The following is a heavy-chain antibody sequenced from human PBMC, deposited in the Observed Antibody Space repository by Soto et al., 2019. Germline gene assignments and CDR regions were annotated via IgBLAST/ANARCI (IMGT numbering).Heavy chain of an antibody. J-gene: IGHJ6*02. CDR1: GGTFSSYA. Sequence: ASVKVSCKASGGTFSSYAISWVRQAPGQGLEWMGWINAGNGNTKYSQKFQGRVTITRDTSASTAYMELSSLRSEDTAVYYCAREEISSSSPVNYYGMDVWGQGTTVTVSS. D-gene: IGHD6-6*01. V-gene: IGHV1-3*01. CDR3: AREEISSSSPVNYYGMDV. CDR2: INAGNGNT.